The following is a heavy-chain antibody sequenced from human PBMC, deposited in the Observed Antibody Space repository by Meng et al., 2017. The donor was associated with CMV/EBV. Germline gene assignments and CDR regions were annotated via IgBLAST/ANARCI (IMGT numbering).Heavy chain of an antibody. CDR3: ATWPYSSSYYYYGMDV. J-gene: IGHJ6*02. CDR2: IRYDGSNK. CDR1: GFTFSDYY. V-gene: IGHV3-30*02. Sequence: GGSLRLSCAASGFTFSDYYMSWIRQAPGKGLEWVAFIRYDGSNKYYADSVKGRFTISRDNSKNTLYLQMNSLRAEDTAVYYCATWPYSSSYYYYGMDVWGQGTTVTVSS. D-gene: IGHD6-6*01.